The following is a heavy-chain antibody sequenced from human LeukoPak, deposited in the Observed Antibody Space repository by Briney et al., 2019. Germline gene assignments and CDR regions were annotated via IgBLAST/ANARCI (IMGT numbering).Heavy chain of an antibody. CDR1: GYTFTGYY. CDR2: INPNSGGT. Sequence: ASVKVSCKASGYTFTGYYMHWVRQAPGQGLEWMGWINPNSGGTNYAQKFQGRVTMTRDTSISTAYMELSRLRSDDTAVYYCARAKYYYDSSAQGIDFDYWGQGTLVTVSS. J-gene: IGHJ4*02. CDR3: ARAKYYYDSSAQGIDFDY. V-gene: IGHV1-2*02. D-gene: IGHD3-22*01.